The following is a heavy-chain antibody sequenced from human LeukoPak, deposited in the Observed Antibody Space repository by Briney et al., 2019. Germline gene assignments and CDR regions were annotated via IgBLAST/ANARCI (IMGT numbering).Heavy chain of an antibody. Sequence: PGRSLRLSCAASGFTFSSHWMHWVRQAPGKGLVWVSRIHDDGTTTNYADSVKGRFTISRDNAKNTLYLQMNSLRAEDTAVYYCAIVYAVPDKRNALDMWGQGTMVTVSS. D-gene: IGHD2-8*01. CDR3: AIVYAVPDKRNALDM. CDR1: GFTFSSHW. J-gene: IGHJ3*02. V-gene: IGHV3-74*01. CDR2: IHDDGTTT.